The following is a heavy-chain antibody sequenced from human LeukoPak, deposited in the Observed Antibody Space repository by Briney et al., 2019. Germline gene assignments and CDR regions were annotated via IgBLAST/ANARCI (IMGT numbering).Heavy chain of an antibody. V-gene: IGHV4-34*01. CDR1: GGSFSGYY. CDR3: ARAGGSGLIDY. D-gene: IGHD6-19*01. Sequence: PSETLSLTCAVYGGSFSGYYWTWIRQPPGKGLEWIGEINHSGSINYNPSLKSRVTISVDTSKNQFSLKLSSVTAADTAVYYCARAGGSGLIDYWGQGTLVTVSS. CDR2: INHSGSI. J-gene: IGHJ4*02.